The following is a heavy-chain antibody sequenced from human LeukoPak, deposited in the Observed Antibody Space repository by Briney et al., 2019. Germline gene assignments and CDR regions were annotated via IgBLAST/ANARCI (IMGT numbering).Heavy chain of an antibody. CDR2: IGSGGDT. CDR1: GFTFSSYA. CDR3: AKYYSARSRAFDF. J-gene: IGHJ4*02. Sequence: GGSLRLSCAASGFTFSSYAMTWVRQSPGKGLEWVSVIGSGGDTYYSDAVQGRFTISRDNSKNTLYLQMNSLRADDTAVYYCAKYYSARSRAFDFWGQGTLVTVSS. D-gene: IGHD2-21*01. V-gene: IGHV3-23*01.